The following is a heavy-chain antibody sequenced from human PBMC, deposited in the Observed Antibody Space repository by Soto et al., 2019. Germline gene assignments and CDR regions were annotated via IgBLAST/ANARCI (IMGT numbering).Heavy chain of an antibody. V-gene: IGHV3-23*01. J-gene: IGHJ4*02. CDR2: ISGSGDST. D-gene: IGHD3-3*01. CDR3: VKEMAPCCEWSYSFDS. Sequence: PGGSLRLSCAASGFTFSSYGMTFSSYAMSWVRQAPGKGLEWVSTISGSGDSTYYADSVKGRFTISRDNSKNTLYLQMSFLRTEDTAVYFCVKEMAPCCEWSYSFDSWGQGTLVTVSS. CDR1: GFTFSSYGMTFSSYA.